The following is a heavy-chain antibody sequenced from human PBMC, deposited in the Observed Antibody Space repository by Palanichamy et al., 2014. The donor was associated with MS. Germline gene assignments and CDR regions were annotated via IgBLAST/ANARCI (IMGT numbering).Heavy chain of an antibody. D-gene: IGHD3-22*01. Sequence: EVQLLEVWGRLGTGLGGPSDSPVQPLDSPLATMPWAGSARLQGIGLEWVSAIRGSDGVAYYADSVKGRFTISRDDSKNTLYLQMNSLRVEDTAVYYCAKYYDGWFNSFDYWGQGTLVTVSS. CDR1: DSPLATMP. V-gene: IGHV3-23*01. CDR2: IRGSDGVA. CDR3: AKYYDGWFNSFDY. J-gene: IGHJ4*02.